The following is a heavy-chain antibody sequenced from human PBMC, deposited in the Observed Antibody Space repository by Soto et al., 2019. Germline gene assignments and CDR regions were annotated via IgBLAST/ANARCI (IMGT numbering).Heavy chain of an antibody. Sequence: EAGPTLVNPTQTLTLTCIFSCFSLRTRGVGGGWIRQPPGKALEWLGFIYWNDDKRYSPSLKSRLTITKDTSKNQVVLTMTNMDPVDTATYYCAKSGSSGWYGWFDPWGQGTLVTVS. CDR1: CFSLRTRGVG. V-gene: IGHV2-5*01. D-gene: IGHD6-19*01. CDR3: AKSGSSGWYGWFDP. CDR2: IYWNDDK. J-gene: IGHJ5*02.